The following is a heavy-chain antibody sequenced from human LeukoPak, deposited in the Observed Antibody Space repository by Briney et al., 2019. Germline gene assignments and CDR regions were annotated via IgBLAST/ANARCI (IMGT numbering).Heavy chain of an antibody. CDR1: GYTFTSYD. CDR3: ARATYGSGSYYSGMGY. J-gene: IGHJ4*02. D-gene: IGHD3-10*01. CDR2: MNPNSGNT. Sequence: ASVKVSCKASGYTFTSYDINWVRQATGQGLEWMGWMNPNSGNTGYAQKFQGRVTMTGNTSISTAYMELSSLRSEDTAVYYCARATYGSGSYYSGMGYWGQGTLVTVSS. V-gene: IGHV1-8*01.